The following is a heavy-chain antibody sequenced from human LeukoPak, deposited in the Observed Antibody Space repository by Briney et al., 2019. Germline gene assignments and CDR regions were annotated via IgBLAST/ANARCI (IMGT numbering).Heavy chain of an antibody. D-gene: IGHD3-16*02. V-gene: IGHV4-61*02. CDR3: ARVGQEVIPDV. J-gene: IGHJ6*04. CDR2: IYTSGST. Sequence: SETLSLTCTVSGGSISSGSYYWSWIRQPAGKGLEWIGRIYTSGSTNYNPSLKSRVTISVDTSKNQFSLKLSSVTAADTAVYYCARVGQEVIPDVWGKGTTVTVSS. CDR1: GGSISSGSYY.